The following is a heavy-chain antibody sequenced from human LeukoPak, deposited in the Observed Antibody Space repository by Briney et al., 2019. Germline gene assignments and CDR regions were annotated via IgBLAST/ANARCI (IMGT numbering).Heavy chain of an antibody. CDR2: IYTSGST. CDR3: ARDPDAVAGTNAFDI. J-gene: IGHJ3*02. V-gene: IGHV4-4*07. Sequence: SETLSLTCTVSGGSISSYYWSWIRQPAGKGLEWIGRIYTSGSTNYNPSLKSRVTMSVDTSKNQFSLKLSSVTAADTAVYYRARDPDAVAGTNAFDIWGQGTMVTVSS. D-gene: IGHD6-19*01. CDR1: GGSISSYY.